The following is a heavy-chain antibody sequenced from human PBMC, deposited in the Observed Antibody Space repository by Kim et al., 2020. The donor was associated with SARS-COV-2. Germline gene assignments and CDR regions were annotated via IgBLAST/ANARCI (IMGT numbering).Heavy chain of an antibody. CDR2: IWYAGSNK. Sequence: GGSLRLSCAASGFTFSSYDMHWVRQAPGKGLEWVADIWYAGSNKYYADSVKGRFTISRDNSKNTLYLQMNSLRADDTAVYYCARDRGVTPFYFDYWGQGT. V-gene: IGHV3-33*01. D-gene: IGHD2-21*02. CDR1: GFTFSSYD. J-gene: IGHJ4*02. CDR3: ARDRGVTPFYFDY.